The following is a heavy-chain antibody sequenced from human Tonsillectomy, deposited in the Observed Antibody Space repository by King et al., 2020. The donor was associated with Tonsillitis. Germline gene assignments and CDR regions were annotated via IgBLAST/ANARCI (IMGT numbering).Heavy chain of an antibody. V-gene: IGHV3-23*04. CDR3: ARMTSEGYCTTTTCYRAFDY. Sequence: VQLVESGGGVVPPGGSLRLSFPASGFTFSSYAMSWVRQPPRRGLEWVPAFGYNADSTFNPDSVKGRFTVSRDNSRNTLHLQMHSLRAEDTAVYYCARMTSEGYCTTTTCYRAFDYWGQGTLVTVSS. J-gene: IGHJ4*02. CDR1: GFTFSSYA. CDR2: FGYNADST. D-gene: IGHD2-2*01.